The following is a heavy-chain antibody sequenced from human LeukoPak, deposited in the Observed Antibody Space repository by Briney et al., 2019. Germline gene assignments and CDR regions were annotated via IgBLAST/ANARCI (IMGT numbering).Heavy chain of an antibody. CDR1: VFTFSSYW. CDR2: INSDGTSK. D-gene: IGHD3-22*01. J-gene: IGHJ3*02. CDR3: ARMPGSDNYDGRGKDAFDS. Sequence: RGSLRLSCAASVFTFSSYWARWVRPAPREGGVWVSRINSDGTSKTYADAVRGRFTISRDNAKNTPSLQMNGLSADDTAVYYCARMPGSDNYDGRGKDAFDSWGQGRMVTVSS. V-gene: IGHV3-74*01.